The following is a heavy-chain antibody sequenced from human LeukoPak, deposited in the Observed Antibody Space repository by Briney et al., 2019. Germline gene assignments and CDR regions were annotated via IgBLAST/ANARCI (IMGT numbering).Heavy chain of an antibody. V-gene: IGHV1-8*01. CDR2: MNPNSGNT. CDR3: ARWTPSKLVATIWEDPAFDY. D-gene: IGHD5-12*01. J-gene: IGHJ4*02. Sequence: ASVKVSCKASGYTFTSYDINWVRQATGQGLEWMGWMNPNSGNTGYAQKFQGRVTMTRITSISTAYMELSSLRSEDTAVYYCARWTPSKLVATIWEDPAFDYWGQGTLVTVSS. CDR1: GYTFTSYD.